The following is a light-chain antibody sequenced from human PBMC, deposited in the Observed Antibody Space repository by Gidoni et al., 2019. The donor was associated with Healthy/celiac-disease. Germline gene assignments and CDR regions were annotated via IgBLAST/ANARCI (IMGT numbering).Light chain of an antibody. CDR2: DVS. V-gene: IGLV2-14*03. J-gene: IGLJ2*01. Sequence: QSALTQPASLSGSPGQSITISCTGTSSDVGGYNYVSWYQQHPGKAPKLMIYDVSNRPSGVSNRFSSSKSGNTASLTISGLQAEDEADYYCSSYTSSSTPYVVFGGGTKLTVL. CDR1: SSDVGGYNY. CDR3: SSYTSSSTPYVV.